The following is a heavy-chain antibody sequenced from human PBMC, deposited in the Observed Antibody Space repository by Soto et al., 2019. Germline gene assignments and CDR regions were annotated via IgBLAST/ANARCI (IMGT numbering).Heavy chain of an antibody. CDR3: ARGATVTQYDY. CDR1: GVSVSSGSFY. V-gene: IGHV4-61*01. J-gene: IGHJ4*02. Sequence: QVQLQESGPGLVKPSETLSLTCTVSGVSVSSGSFYWAWIRQPPGKGLEWIGFGSYSGTTNYKTSTKSRVTISVDTSRSQISLKVSSLTAADTAVYYCARGATVTQYDYWGQGTLVTVSS. CDR2: GSYSGTT. D-gene: IGHD4-17*01.